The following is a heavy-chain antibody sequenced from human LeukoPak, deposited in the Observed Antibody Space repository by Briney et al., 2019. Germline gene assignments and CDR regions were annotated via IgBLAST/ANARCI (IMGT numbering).Heavy chain of an antibody. D-gene: IGHD2-8*01. CDR1: GYTFTSLD. Sequence: ASVKVSCKASGYTFTSLDINWMRQTTGQGLKWLGWMSPRNGNTGYAQEFQGRVTMTGDTSKTTAYLELSSLTSDDTAIYYCARGVDAGVDYWGQGTLITVSS. CDR3: ARGVDAGVDY. J-gene: IGHJ4*02. V-gene: IGHV1-8*01. CDR2: MSPRNGNT.